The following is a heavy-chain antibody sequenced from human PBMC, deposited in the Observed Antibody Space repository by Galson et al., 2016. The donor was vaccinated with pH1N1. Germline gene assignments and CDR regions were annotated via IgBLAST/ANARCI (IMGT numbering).Heavy chain of an antibody. CDR1: GFSLSTSAVG. J-gene: IGHJ4*02. D-gene: IGHD4-17*01. CDR2: IFWNDDR. CDR3: AHREYGDFVGSFDH. V-gene: IGHV2-5*01. Sequence: PALVKPTQTLRLTCTLSGFSLSTSAVGVGWIRQPPGKALEWFALIFWNDDRYYRPSLKNRLTITKGTSENLVVLTMTNMDPVDTATYYCAHREYGDFVGSFDHWGQGALVTVSS.